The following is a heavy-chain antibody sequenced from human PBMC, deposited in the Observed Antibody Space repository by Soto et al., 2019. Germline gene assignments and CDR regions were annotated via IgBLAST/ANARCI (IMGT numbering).Heavy chain of an antibody. CDR3: ARGVGIVVLPAPYAH. CDR2: INVYNGNT. V-gene: IGHV1-18*01. D-gene: IGHD2-21*02. J-gene: IGHJ4*02. Sequence: ASVKVSCKASGYTFTNYGISWVRQAPGQGLEWMGWINVYNGNTKYAQKVQGRVTMTTDTSTSTAYMELRSLRSDDTAVYYCARGVGIVVLPAPYAHWGQGTLVTVSS. CDR1: GYTFTNYG.